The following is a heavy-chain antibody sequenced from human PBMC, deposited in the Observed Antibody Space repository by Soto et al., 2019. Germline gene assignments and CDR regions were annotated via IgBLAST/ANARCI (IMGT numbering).Heavy chain of an antibody. J-gene: IGHJ4*02. V-gene: IGHV1-69*13. D-gene: IGHD6-25*01. CDR2: IIPIFGTA. CDR3: ASMDRIGYSSAPN. Sequence: SVKVSCKTPGYTFTIYNIHWVRQAPGQRLEWMGGIIPIFGTANYAQKFQGRVTITADESTSTAYMELSSLRSEDTAVYYCASMDRIGYSSAPNWGQGTLVTVSS. CDR1: GYTFTIYN.